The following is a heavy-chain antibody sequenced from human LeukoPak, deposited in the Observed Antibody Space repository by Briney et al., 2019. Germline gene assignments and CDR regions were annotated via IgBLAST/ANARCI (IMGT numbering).Heavy chain of an antibody. CDR3: ARVPSGWDDAFDI. Sequence: SETLSLTCTVSGGSISSSSYYWGWIRQPPGKGLEWIGSIYYSGSTYYNPSLKSRVTLSVDTSKRQFSLKLTSVTAADTAVYYCARVPSGWDDAFDIWGQGTLVSVSS. CDR2: IYYSGST. D-gene: IGHD6-19*01. V-gene: IGHV4-39*07. CDR1: GGSISSSSYY. J-gene: IGHJ3*02.